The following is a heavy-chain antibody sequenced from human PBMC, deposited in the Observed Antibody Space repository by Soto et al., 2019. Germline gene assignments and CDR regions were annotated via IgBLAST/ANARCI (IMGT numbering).Heavy chain of an antibody. CDR3: ARCRDAFGFDS. J-gene: IGHJ4*02. V-gene: IGHV4-31*03. D-gene: IGHD2-15*01. CDR1: GGSIRSGGYY. Sequence: QVQLQGSGPGLVKPSDILSLTCNVSGGSIRSGGYYWGWIRQAPGKGLEWIGYIHYRGRTSYNPSLESRVSISLDTSGHQFSLTLTSVTAADTAVYYCARCRDAFGFDSWGQGTLVTVSS. CDR2: IHYRGRT.